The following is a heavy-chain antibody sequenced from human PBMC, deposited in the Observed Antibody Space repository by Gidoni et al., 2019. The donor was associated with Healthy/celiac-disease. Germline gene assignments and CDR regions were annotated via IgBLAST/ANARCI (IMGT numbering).Heavy chain of an antibody. CDR1: GYTLTDLS. V-gene: IGHV1-24*01. CDR2: FDPEDGET. CDR3: ATLNLPGIAAAGYYYYYYMDV. J-gene: IGHJ6*03. D-gene: IGHD6-13*01. Sequence: QVQLVQSGAEVTKPGASVQVSCKVSGYTLTDLSMHWVRQAPGNGLEWMGGFDPEDGETIYAQKFQGRGTMTEDTSTDTAYMELSSLRSEDTAVYYCATLNLPGIAAAGYYYYYYMDVWGKGTTVTVSS.